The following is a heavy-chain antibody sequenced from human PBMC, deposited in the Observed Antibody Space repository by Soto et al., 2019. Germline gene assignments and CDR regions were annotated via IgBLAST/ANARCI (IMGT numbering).Heavy chain of an antibody. J-gene: IGHJ4*02. V-gene: IGHV4-59*01. CDR3: ARGYLDFDY. Sequence: QVQLQESGPGLVKPSETLSLTCTVSGGSISSYYWSWIRQPPGKGLEWIGYIYYSGSTNYNPSLKSRVTISVDTSKNQFSLKLSSVTAADTAVYYCARGYLDFDYWRQGTLVTVSS. CDR1: GGSISSYY. D-gene: IGHD2-15*01. CDR2: IYYSGST.